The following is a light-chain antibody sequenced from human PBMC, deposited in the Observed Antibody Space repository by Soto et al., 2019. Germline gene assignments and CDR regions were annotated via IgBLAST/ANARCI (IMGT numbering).Light chain of an antibody. CDR2: DVS. J-gene: IGLJ1*01. Sequence: HSALTQPASVSGSPGQSITISCTGTSSDVGGYNYVSWYQHHPGKAPKLMIFDVSNRPSGVSNRFSGSKSGNTASLTISGLQPEDEADYYCSSYTTSNTRQLVFGTGTKLTV. CDR1: SSDVGGYNY. V-gene: IGLV2-14*03. CDR3: SSYTTSNTRQLV.